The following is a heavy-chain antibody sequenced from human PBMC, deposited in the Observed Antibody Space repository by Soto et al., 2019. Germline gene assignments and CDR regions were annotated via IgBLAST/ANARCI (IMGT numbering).Heavy chain of an antibody. CDR1: GYSFASYW. J-gene: IGHJ6*02. CDR3: ARTRSFTLGFYYDGTDV. Sequence: GESLKISCQGSGYSFASYWIGWVRQMPGKDPEWMGIIYPGDSDTRYSPSFQGQVTISADKSLRTAYLQWTSLKASDTALYYCARTRSFTLGFYYDGTDVWGQGTTVT. V-gene: IGHV5-51*01. D-gene: IGHD6-6*01. CDR2: IYPGDSDT.